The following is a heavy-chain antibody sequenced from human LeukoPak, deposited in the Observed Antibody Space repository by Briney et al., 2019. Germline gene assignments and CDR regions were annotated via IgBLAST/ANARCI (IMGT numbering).Heavy chain of an antibody. Sequence: LETLSLTCTVSGGSISSSSYYWGWIRQPPGTGLEWIGSIYYSGSTYYNPSLKSRVTISVDTSKNQFSLKLSSVTAADTAVYYCARGPHYMYVSGKGTTVTVSS. CDR2: IYYSGST. V-gene: IGHV4-39*07. CDR1: GGSISSSSYY. J-gene: IGHJ6*03. CDR3: ARGPHYMYV.